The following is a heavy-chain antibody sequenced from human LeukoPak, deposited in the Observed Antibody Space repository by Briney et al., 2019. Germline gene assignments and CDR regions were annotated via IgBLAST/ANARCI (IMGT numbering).Heavy chain of an antibody. J-gene: IGHJ3*02. CDR3: ARDTYMTPGSFDI. V-gene: IGHV1-69*13. Sequence: ASVKVSCKASGGTFSSYAISWVRQAPGQGLEWMGGIIPIFGTANYAQKFQGRVTITADESASTAYMELSSLRSEDTAVYYCARDTYMTPGSFDIWGQGTMVTVSS. CDR2: IIPIFGTA. D-gene: IGHD2-15*01. CDR1: GGTFSSYA.